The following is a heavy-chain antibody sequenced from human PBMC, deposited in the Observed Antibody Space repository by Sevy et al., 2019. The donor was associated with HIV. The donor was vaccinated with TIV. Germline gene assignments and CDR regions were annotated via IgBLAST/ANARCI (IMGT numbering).Heavy chain of an antibody. CDR2: INHSGST. CDR3: ARGARYCGSTSCYSGGDYYGMDV. Sequence: SETLSLTCAVYGGSFSGYYWSWIRQPPGKGLEWIGEINHSGSTNYNPSLKSRVTISVDTSKNQFSLKLSSVTAADTAVYYCARGARYCGSTSCYSGGDYYGMDVWGQGTTVTVSS. J-gene: IGHJ6*02. D-gene: IGHD2-2*01. CDR1: GGSFSGYY. V-gene: IGHV4-34*01.